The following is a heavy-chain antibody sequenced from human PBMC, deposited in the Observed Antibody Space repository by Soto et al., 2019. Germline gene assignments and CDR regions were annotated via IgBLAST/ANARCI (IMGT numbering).Heavy chain of an antibody. D-gene: IGHD2-15*01. Sequence: QVQLVQSGAEVKKPGASVKVSCKASGYTFTSYAMHWVRQAPGQRLEWMGWINAGNGNTKYSQKFQGRVTITRDTSASTAYMELSSLRSEDTAMYYCARAHPYCSGGSCSRGWFDPWGQGTLVTVSS. CDR3: ARAHPYCSGGSCSRGWFDP. CDR2: INAGNGNT. J-gene: IGHJ5*02. V-gene: IGHV1-3*01. CDR1: GYTFTSYA.